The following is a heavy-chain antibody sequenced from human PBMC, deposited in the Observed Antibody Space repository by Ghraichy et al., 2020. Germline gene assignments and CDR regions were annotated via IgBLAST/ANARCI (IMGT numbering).Heavy chain of an antibody. CDR1: GGSISSYY. J-gene: IGHJ6*02. CDR2: IYTSGST. CDR3: ARDLRSEKYYYYYGMDV. V-gene: IGHV4-4*07. Sequence: SETRSLTCTVSGGSISSYYWSWIRQPAGKGLEWIGRIYTSGSTNYNPSLKSRVTMSVDTSKNQFSLKLSSVTAADTAVYYCARDLRSEKYYYYYGMDVWGQGTTVTVSS.